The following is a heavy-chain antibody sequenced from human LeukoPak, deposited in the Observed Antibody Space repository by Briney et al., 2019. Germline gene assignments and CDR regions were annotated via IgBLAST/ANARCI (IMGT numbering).Heavy chain of an antibody. J-gene: IGHJ4*02. CDR1: GITLSNYG. CDR3: AKRGVVIRVILVGFHKEAYYFDS. V-gene: IGHV3-23*01. Sequence: GGSLGLSCAVSGITLSNYGMSWVRQAPGKGLEWVAGISDSGGSTNYADSVKGRFTISRDNPKNTLYLQMNSLRAEDTAVYFCAKRGVVIRVILVGFHKEAYYFDSWGQGALVTVSS. CDR2: ISDSGGST. D-gene: IGHD3-22*01.